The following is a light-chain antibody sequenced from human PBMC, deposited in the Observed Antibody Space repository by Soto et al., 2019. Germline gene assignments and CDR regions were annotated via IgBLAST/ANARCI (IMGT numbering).Light chain of an antibody. CDR2: DAS. V-gene: IGKV3-11*01. CDR1: QSVSSY. J-gene: IGKJ5*01. Sequence: EIGLTQSPATLSLSPGERATLSGMASQSVSSYLAWYQQKPGQAPRLLISDASNRATGIPARFSGSGSGTDFTLTISTLEPEDFAVYYCQHRSEWPVSFGQGTRLEIK. CDR3: QHRSEWPVS.